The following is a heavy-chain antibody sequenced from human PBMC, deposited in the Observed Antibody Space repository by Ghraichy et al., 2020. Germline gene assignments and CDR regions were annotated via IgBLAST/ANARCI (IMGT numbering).Heavy chain of an antibody. J-gene: IGHJ6*03. D-gene: IGHD6-13*01. CDR2: IIPIFGTA. CDR3: ARGKRGMDSSSWWVYYYYYMDV. V-gene: IGHV1-69*13. CDR1: GGTFSSYA. Sequence: SVKVSCKASGGTFSSYAISWVRQAPGQGLEWMGGIIPIFGTANYAQKFQGRVTITADESTSTAYMELSSLRSEDTAVYYCARGKRGMDSSSWWVYYYYYMDVWGKGTTVTVSS.